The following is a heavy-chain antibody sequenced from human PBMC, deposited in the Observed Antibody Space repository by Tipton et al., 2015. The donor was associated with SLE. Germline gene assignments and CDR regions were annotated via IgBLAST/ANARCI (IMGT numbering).Heavy chain of an antibody. V-gene: IGHV4-34*01. Sequence: TLSLTCAVYGGSFSGYYWSWIRQPPGKGLEWIGEINHSGSTNYNPSLKSRVTISVDTYKNQFSLKLSSVTAADTAVYYCAREEPVDPSFDYWGQGTLVTVSS. CDR2: INHSGST. D-gene: IGHD1-14*01. CDR1: GGSFSGYY. J-gene: IGHJ4*02. CDR3: AREEPVDPSFDY.